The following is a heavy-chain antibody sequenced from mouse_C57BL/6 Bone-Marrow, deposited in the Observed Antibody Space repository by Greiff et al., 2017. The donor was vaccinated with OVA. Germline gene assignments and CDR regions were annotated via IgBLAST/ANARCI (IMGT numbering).Heavy chain of an antibody. D-gene: IGHD3-3*01. CDR3: AIRDGDYFDY. CDR1: GYTFTSYW. J-gene: IGHJ2*01. Sequence: QVHVKQPGAELVKPGASVKVSCKASGYTFTSYWMHWVKQRPGQGLEWIGRIHPSDSDTNYNQKFKGKATLTVDKSSSTAYMQLSSLTSEDSAVYYCAIRDGDYFDYWGQGTTLTVSS. CDR2: IHPSDSDT. V-gene: IGHV1-74*01.